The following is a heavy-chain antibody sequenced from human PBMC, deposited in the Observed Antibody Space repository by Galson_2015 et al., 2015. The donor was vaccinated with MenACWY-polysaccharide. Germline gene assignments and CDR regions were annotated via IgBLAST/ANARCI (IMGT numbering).Heavy chain of an antibody. D-gene: IGHD1-7*01. CDR1: GGSISSYY. Sequence: ETLSLTCTVSGGSISSYYWSWIRQPPGKGLEWIGYINDNGSTKYNPSLKSRVTISVDTSKKQLSLNPRSVTAADTAIYYCARQWSIYPELRSWGQGTLVTVSS. V-gene: IGHV4-59*08. J-gene: IGHJ5*02. CDR3: ARQWSIYPELRS. CDR2: INDNGST.